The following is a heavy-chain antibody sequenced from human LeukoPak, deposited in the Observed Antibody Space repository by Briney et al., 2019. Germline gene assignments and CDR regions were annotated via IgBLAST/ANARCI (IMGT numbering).Heavy chain of an antibody. CDR2: INPNSGGT. CDR3: ARGSGRQQLWFDP. J-gene: IGHJ5*02. CDR1: GYTFTDQY. V-gene: IGHV1-2*02. D-gene: IGHD6-13*01. Sequence: ASVKVSCKASGYTFTDQYMHWVRQAPGQGLEWMGWINPNSGGTNYAQKFQGRVTMARDTSISTAYTELSSLRSDDTAVYYCARGSGRQQLWFDPWGQGTLVTVSS.